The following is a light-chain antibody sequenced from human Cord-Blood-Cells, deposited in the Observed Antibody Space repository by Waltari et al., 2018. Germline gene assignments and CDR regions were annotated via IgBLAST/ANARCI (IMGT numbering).Light chain of an antibody. CDR1: SSDVGGSNY. Sequence: QSALTQPPSASGSPGQSVTISCTGTSSDVGGSNYVSWYQQHPGKAPKRMIYEVSKRPSGVPDLCYGSKSGNTASLSVSGLQAEDEADYYCSSYAGSNNFVVFGGGTKLTVL. V-gene: IGLV2-8*01. CDR3: SSYAGSNNFVV. J-gene: IGLJ2*01. CDR2: EVS.